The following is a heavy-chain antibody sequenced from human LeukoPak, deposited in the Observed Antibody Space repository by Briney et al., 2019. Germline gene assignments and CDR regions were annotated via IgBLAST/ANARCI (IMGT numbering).Heavy chain of an antibody. CDR1: GYTFTSYG. Sequence: GASVKVSCKASGYTFTSYGISWVRQAPGQGLEWMGWISAYNGNTNYAQKLQGRVTMTTDTSTSTAYMELRSLRSDDTAVYYCAGAHIVVVPAAIGGMDVWGQGTTVTVSS. D-gene: IGHD2-2*02. CDR3: AGAHIVVVPAAIGGMDV. CDR2: ISAYNGNT. J-gene: IGHJ6*02. V-gene: IGHV1-18*01.